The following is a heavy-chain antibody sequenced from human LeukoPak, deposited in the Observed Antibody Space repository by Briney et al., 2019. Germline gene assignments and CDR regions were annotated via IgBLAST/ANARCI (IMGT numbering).Heavy chain of an antibody. CDR1: GFTFSSYN. J-gene: IGHJ6*02. CDR2: ISTSSSYI. CDR3: ARDCGGSCYSGQTYFSYYYYGMDV. D-gene: IGHD2-15*01. Sequence: PGGSLRLSCAASGFTFSSYNMNWVRQAPGKGLEWVSSISTSSSYIYYADSVKGRFTISRDNAKNSLFLQVNSLSAEDTAVYYCARDCGGSCYSGQTYFSYYYYGMDVWDQGTTVTVSS. V-gene: IGHV3-21*06.